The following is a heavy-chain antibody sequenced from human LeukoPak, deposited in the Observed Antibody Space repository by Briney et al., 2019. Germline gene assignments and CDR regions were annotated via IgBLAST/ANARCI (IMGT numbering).Heavy chain of an antibody. CDR3: ARDWFHAIDY. CDR1: GFTFDYYT. CDR2: ISMDGVNT. V-gene: IGHV3-43*01. J-gene: IGHJ4*02. D-gene: IGHD2/OR15-2a*01. Sequence: GGSPRLSCAASGFTFDYYTMYWVRQGPERGLEWVSLISMDGVNTFYADSVKGRFTISRDNNKNSLYLQMNSLRAEDTAVYYCARDWFHAIDYWGQGTLVTVSS.